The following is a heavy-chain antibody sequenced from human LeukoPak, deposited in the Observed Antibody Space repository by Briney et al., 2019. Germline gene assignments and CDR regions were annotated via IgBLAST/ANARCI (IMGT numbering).Heavy chain of an antibody. J-gene: IGHJ4*02. CDR1: GFTFGENW. CDR2: IKQDGSVK. CDR3: AASRSLDRSLDY. Sequence: PGGSLRLSCVASGFTFGENWMHWVRQAPGKGLEWVANIKQDGSVKYYVDSVKGRFTISRDNAKNSLFLQMNSLRVEDTAVYYCAASRSLDRSLDYWGQGTLVTVSS. D-gene: IGHD3-9*01. V-gene: IGHV3-7*01.